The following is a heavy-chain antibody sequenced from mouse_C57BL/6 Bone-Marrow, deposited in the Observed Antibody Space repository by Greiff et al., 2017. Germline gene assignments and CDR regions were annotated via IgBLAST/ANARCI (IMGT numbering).Heavy chain of an antibody. D-gene: IGHD3-1*01. CDR1: GYTFTDYE. J-gene: IGHJ3*01. CDR2: IDPETGGT. V-gene: IGHV1-15*01. CDR3: TRRGGYSPWFAY. Sequence: VQLQQSGAELVRPGASVTLSCKASGYTFTDYEMHWVKQTPVHGLEWIGAIDPETGGTAYNQKFKGKALLTADKSSSTAYMELRSLTSEDSAVYYCTRRGGYSPWFAYWGQGTLVTVSA.